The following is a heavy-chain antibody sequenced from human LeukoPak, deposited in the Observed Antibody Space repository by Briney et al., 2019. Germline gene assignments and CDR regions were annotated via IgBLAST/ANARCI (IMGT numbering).Heavy chain of an antibody. Sequence: GGSLRLSCAASGFSFATYAMTWVRQAPGKGLEWVGRIQSKTDGGTTEYAAPVKGRFTISRDDSTNTLYLQMNSLKTEDTGVYYCAAGGRVWGQGTTVTVSS. V-gene: IGHV3-15*01. CDR1: GFSFATYA. J-gene: IGHJ6*02. CDR3: AAGGRV. D-gene: IGHD3-10*01. CDR2: IQSKTDGGTT.